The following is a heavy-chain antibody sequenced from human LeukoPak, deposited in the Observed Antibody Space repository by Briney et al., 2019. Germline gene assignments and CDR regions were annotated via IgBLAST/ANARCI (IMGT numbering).Heavy chain of an antibody. CDR2: IGPSGGNT. CDR1: GITFSNYF. J-gene: IGHJ4*02. V-gene: IGHV3-23*01. Sequence: GGSLRLSCAASGITFSNYFMSWVRQAPGKGLEWVSAIGPSGGNTYYADSVKGRYTISRDNSKNTLYLQMTSLRAEETAVYYCAKDSKMSYYGSGSHYDYWGQGTLVTVSS. D-gene: IGHD3-10*01. CDR3: AKDSKMSYYGSGSHYDY.